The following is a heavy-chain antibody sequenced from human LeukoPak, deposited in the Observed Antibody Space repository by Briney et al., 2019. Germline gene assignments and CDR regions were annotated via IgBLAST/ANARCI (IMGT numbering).Heavy chain of an antibody. D-gene: IGHD6-13*01. CDR3: ARHKGSSTWYPFDC. CDR1: GGSISSYY. V-gene: IGHV4-59*08. J-gene: IGHJ4*02. CDR2: MSKSGST. Sequence: SETLSLTCIVSGGSISSYYWSWIRQPPGKGLEWIGYMSKSGSTNYNPSLQSRVTILVDTSKNQFSLKLSSATAADTAVYYCARHKGSSTWYPFDCWGQGTLVTVSS.